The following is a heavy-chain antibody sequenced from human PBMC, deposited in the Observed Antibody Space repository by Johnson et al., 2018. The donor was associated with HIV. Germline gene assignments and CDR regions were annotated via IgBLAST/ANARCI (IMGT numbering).Heavy chain of an antibody. CDR3: AKGGVYYSLALNPDAFDI. CDR1: GFTFSSYA. CDR2: ISYDVSNK. Sequence: QVQLVESGGGLVQPGGSLRLSCAASGFTFSSYAMHWVRQAPGKGLAWLAVISYDVSNKYYADSVRGRFTISRDNSKNTLYLQMNSLRAEDTAVYYCAKGGVYYSLALNPDAFDIWGQGTMVTVSS. J-gene: IGHJ3*02. V-gene: IGHV3-30*04. D-gene: IGHD3-10*01.